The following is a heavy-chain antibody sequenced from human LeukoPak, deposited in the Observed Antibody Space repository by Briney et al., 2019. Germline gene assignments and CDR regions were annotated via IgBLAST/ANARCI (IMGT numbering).Heavy chain of an antibody. V-gene: IGHV4-39*01. CDR2: IYYSGNT. CDR1: GVSISSSNSY. J-gene: IGHJ6*03. D-gene: IGHD5-18*01. CDR3: ARGRGYSYGLGSYYMDV. Sequence: SETLSLTCTVSGVSISSSNSYWGWIRQPPGKGLEWIGSIYYSGNTYYNASLKSQVSISIDTSKNQFSLRLTSVTAADTAVYYCARGRGYSYGLGSYYMDVWGKGTTVTVSS.